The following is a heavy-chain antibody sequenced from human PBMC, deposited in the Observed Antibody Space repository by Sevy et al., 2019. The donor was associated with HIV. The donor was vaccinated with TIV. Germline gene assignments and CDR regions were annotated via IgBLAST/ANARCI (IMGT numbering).Heavy chain of an antibody. CDR1: NYSISSGYY. Sequence: SETLSLTCAVSNYSISSGYYWGWIRQSPGKGLEWIGNIYHSGSTSYNPSLKSRVTISVDASKNYFSLRLTSVTAADTAVYYCARASGGDRLDYYGMDVWGQGTTVTVSS. V-gene: IGHV4-38-2*01. CDR2: IYHSGST. J-gene: IGHJ6*02. CDR3: ARASGGDRLDYYGMDV. D-gene: IGHD2-15*01.